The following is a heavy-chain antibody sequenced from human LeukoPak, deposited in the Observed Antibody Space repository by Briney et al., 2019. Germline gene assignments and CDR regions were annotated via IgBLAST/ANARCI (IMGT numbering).Heavy chain of an antibody. V-gene: IGHV4-59*08. CDR2: IYYSGST. D-gene: IGHD3-16*01. CDR3: ARSLGGRSRGYFQH. J-gene: IGHJ1*01. Sequence: SETLSLTCTVSGCSISSYYLNWIRQPPGKGLEWIGCIYYSGSTNFNPSLKSGGTISLNDSKDQFSLKLSSVTAADTAVYYCARSLGGRSRGYFQHWGQGTLVTVSS. CDR1: GCSISSYY.